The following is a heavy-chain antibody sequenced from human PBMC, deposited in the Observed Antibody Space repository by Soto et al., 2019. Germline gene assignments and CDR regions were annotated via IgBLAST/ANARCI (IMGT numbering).Heavy chain of an antibody. CDR3: ARHFGGAWVYHYGLDV. CDR1: GGSISSGGYS. J-gene: IGHJ6*02. CDR2: IYYSGST. D-gene: IGHD3-16*01. V-gene: IGHV4-30-2*03. Sequence: SETLSLTCAVSGGSISSGGYSWSWLRQPPGKGLEWIGSIYYSGSTYYSSSLKSRVTISVDTSKNQFSLNLYSVTAADTAVYFCARHFGGAWVYHYGLDVWGQGATVTVSS.